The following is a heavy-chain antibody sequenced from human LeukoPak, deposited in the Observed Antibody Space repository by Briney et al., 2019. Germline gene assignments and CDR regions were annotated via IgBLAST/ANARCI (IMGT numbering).Heavy chain of an antibody. CDR3: AISVRGVAVDY. D-gene: IGHD3-10*01. CDR1: GFTFSSYA. V-gene: IGHV3-30*04. CDR2: ISYDGSNK. J-gene: IGHJ4*02. Sequence: GRSLRLSCAASGFTFSSYAMHWVRQAPGKGLEWVAVISYDGSNKYYADSVKGRFTISRDNSKNTLYLQMNSLRAEDTAVYYCAISVRGVAVDYWGQGTLVTVSS.